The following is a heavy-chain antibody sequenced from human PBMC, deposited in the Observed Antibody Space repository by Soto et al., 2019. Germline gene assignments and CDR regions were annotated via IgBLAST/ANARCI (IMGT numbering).Heavy chain of an antibody. J-gene: IGHJ6*02. Sequence: EVQLVESGGGLVQPGRSLRLSCAASGFTFDDYAMHWVRQAPGKGLEWVSVISWNSGVIAYADSVKGRFTISRDNAKNSLNLQMNSLRAEDTALYYCAKDMSPSYYYGSGNYVSYGMDVWGQGTTVTVSS. V-gene: IGHV3-9*01. CDR1: GFTFDDYA. D-gene: IGHD3-10*01. CDR3: AKDMSPSYYYGSGNYVSYGMDV. CDR2: ISWNSGVI.